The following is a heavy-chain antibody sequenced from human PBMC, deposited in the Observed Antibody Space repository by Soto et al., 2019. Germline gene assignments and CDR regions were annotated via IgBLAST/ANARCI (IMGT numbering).Heavy chain of an antibody. CDR1: GGSVSSTSYY. Sequence: SDTLSLTCTVSGGSVSSTSYYWGWIRQPPGKGLEWIGSIYYSGSTYYNPSLKSRVTISVDTSKNQFSLKLSSVTAADTAVYYCARIVGIRNSIGQRYYFDYWGQGTLVTVSS. V-gene: IGHV4-39*01. CDR3: ARIVGIRNSIGQRYYFDY. D-gene: IGHD6-19*01. CDR2: IYYSGST. J-gene: IGHJ4*02.